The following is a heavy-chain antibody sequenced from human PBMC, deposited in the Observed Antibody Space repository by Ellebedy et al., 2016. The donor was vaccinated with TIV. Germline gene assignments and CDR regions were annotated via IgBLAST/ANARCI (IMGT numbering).Heavy chain of an antibody. CDR1: GGPVSRYF. CDR3: ARVHCSITTCDYYYMDV. V-gene: IGHV4-4*07. J-gene: IGHJ6*03. Sequence: SETLSLTXTVPGGPVSRYFRRWIRQPAGKGLEWIGRIFTSGSFNYNPSLMSRVTMSVVTSKNQISLRLNSVTAADTAVYYCARVHCSITTCDYYYMDVWGKGTTVTVSS. CDR2: IFTSGSF. D-gene: IGHD1-1*01.